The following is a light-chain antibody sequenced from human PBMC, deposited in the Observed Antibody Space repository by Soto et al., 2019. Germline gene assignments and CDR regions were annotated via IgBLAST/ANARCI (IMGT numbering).Light chain of an antibody. V-gene: IGKV3-20*01. Sequence: EIVFTQSPGTLSLSPGERATLSCRASQSVSNNYLAWYQQKPGQAPRLLIYGASNRATGIPDRFSGSGSGTDFPLTISSLQSEDSAVYHCQQYYNWWTFGQGTKVHIK. CDR2: GAS. CDR3: QQYYNWWT. CDR1: QSVSNNY. J-gene: IGKJ1*01.